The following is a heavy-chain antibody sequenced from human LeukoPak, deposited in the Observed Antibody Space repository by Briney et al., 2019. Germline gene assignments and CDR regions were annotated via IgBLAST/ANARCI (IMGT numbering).Heavy chain of an antibody. Sequence: GSLRLSCAASGFTFSSYAMSWVRQAPGKGLEWVSAISGSGGSTYHADSVKGRFTISRDNSKNTLYLQMNSLRAEDTAVYYCAKVSEEGAYSSGWYVEGYYFDYWGQGTLVTVSS. CDR1: GFTFSSYA. CDR3: AKVSEEGAYSSGWYVEGYYFDY. CDR2: ISGSGGST. J-gene: IGHJ4*02. D-gene: IGHD6-19*01. V-gene: IGHV3-23*01.